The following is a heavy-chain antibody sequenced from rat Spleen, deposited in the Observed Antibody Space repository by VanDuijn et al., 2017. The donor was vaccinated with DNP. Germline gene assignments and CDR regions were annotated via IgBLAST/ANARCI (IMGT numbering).Heavy chain of an antibody. D-gene: IGHD1-4*01. J-gene: IGHJ2*01. CDR2: ITYSGNT. CDR1: GFSITSKY. CDR3: ARWTRYFDA. Sequence: EVQLQESGPGLVKPSQSLSLTCSVTGFSITSKYWGWIRKFPGNKMEYIGHITYSGNTNYNPSLVSRISITRDTSKNQFFLQLNSVTTEDTATYYCARWTRYFDAWGQGVMVTVSS. V-gene: IGHV3-1*01.